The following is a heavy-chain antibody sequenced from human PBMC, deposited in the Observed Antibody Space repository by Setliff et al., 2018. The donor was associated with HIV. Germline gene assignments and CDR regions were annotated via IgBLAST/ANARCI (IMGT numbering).Heavy chain of an antibody. Sequence: SETLSLTCTVSEGYITGYYWTWIRQPPGRGLEWLGYIFYSGTTKFNPSLKSRAAISVDSSNNQFTLKMTSVTAADTAVYFCARFNALLGSSTYYDYWGPGLLVTVSS. J-gene: IGHJ4*02. CDR1: EGYITGYY. V-gene: IGHV4-59*01. D-gene: IGHD3-22*01. CDR2: IFYSGTT. CDR3: ARFNALLGSSTYYDY.